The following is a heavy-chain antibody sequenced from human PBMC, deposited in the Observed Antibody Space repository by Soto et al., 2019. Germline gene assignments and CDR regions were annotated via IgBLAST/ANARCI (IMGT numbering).Heavy chain of an antibody. D-gene: IGHD6-6*01. Sequence: ASETLSLTCAVSGYCISSGDYWGWIRQPPGKGLEWIGSIYHSGSTYYNPSLKSRVTISVDTSKNQFSLKLSSVTAADTAVYYCARHPSSSSGWFDPWGQGTLVTVSS. CDR2: IYHSGST. CDR3: ARHPSSSSGWFDP. J-gene: IGHJ5*02. CDR1: GYCISSGDY. V-gene: IGHV4-38-2*01.